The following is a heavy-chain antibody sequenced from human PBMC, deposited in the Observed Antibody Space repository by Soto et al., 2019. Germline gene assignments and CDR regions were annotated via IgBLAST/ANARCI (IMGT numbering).Heavy chain of an antibody. CDR1: GGSISSDNYY. V-gene: IGHV4-61*01. D-gene: IGHD2-21*01. J-gene: IGHJ4*02. CDR3: ARDNPFLH. CDR2: IFYNGNT. Sequence: QVQLQESGPGLVKPSETLSLTCAVSGGSISSDNYYWSWIRQPPGKGLEWIGYIFYNGNTNYNPSLKSRVTISLDTSKKQFSLKLSSVTAADTAVYFCARDNPFLHWGQGTLVNVSS.